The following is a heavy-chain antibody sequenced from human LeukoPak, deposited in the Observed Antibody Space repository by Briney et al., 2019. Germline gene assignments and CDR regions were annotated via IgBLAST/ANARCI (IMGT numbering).Heavy chain of an antibody. Sequence: SVKVSCKASGGTFSSYTISWVRQAPGQGLEWMGRIIPILGIANYAQKFQGRVTITADKSTNTAYTELSSLRSEDTAVYYCARDHGDRYYDYYYMDVWGKGTTVTVSS. CDR2: IIPILGIA. V-gene: IGHV1-69*04. J-gene: IGHJ6*03. CDR1: GGTFSSYT. D-gene: IGHD4-17*01. CDR3: ARDHGDRYYDYYYMDV.